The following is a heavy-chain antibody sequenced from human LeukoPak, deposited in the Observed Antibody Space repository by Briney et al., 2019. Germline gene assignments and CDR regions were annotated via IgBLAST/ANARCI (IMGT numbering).Heavy chain of an antibody. CDR2: INHSGST. J-gene: IGHJ4*02. Sequence: SETLSLTCAVYGGSFSGYYWSWIRQPPGKGLEWIGEINHSGSTNYNPSLKSRVTISVDTSKNQFSLKLSSVTAADTAVYYCAGSCDFWSGYYYYFDYWGQGTLVTVSS. D-gene: IGHD3-3*01. V-gene: IGHV4-34*01. CDR1: GGSFSGYY. CDR3: AGSCDFWSGYYYYFDY.